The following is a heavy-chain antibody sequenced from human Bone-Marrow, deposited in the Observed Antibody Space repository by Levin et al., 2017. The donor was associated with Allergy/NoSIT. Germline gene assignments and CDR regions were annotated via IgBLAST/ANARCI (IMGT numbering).Heavy chain of an antibody. CDR1: GFTFSSYW. J-gene: IGHJ3*02. D-gene: IGHD5-18*01. V-gene: IGHV3-7*01. CDR2: IKQDGSEK. Sequence: GGSLRLSCAASGFTFSSYWMSWVRQAPGKGLEWVANIKQDGSEKYYVDSVKGRFTISRDNAKNSLYLQMNSLRAEDTAVYYCARGAGYSYGSGGNDAFDIWGQGTMVTVSS. CDR3: ARGAGYSYGSGGNDAFDI.